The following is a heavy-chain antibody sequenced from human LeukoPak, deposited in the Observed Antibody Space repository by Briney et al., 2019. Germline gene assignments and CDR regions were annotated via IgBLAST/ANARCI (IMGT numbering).Heavy chain of an antibody. D-gene: IGHD1-1*01. J-gene: IGHJ6*03. CDR2: INWNGGST. V-gene: IGHV3-20*01. Sequence: RPGGSLRLSCAASGFTFSSYSMNWVRQAPGKGLEWVSGINWNGGSTGYADSVKGRFTISRDNAKNSLYLQMNSLRAEDTALYHCAREALRYNTAPYYYYMDVWGKGTTVTVSS. CDR1: GFTFSSYS. CDR3: AREALRYNTAPYYYYMDV.